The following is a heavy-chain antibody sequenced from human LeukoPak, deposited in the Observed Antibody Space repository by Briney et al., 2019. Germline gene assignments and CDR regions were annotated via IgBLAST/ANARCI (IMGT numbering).Heavy chain of an antibody. V-gene: IGHV4-59*01. Sequence: PSETLSLTCTVSGGSISSFYWSWIRQPPGKGLEWIGYIYYSGSTNYNPSLKSRVTISVDTSKNQFSLKLSSVTAAVTAVYYCATGGYQLLADAFDIWGQGTMVTVSS. J-gene: IGHJ3*02. CDR1: GGSISSFY. CDR2: IYYSGST. CDR3: ATGGYQLLADAFDI. D-gene: IGHD2-2*01.